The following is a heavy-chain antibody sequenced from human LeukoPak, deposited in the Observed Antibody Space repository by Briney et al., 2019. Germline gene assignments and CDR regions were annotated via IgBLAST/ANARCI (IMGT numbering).Heavy chain of an antibody. D-gene: IGHD3-3*01. Sequence: GGSLRLSCAASGFTFSDYYMSWIRQAPGKGLEWDSYISSSGSTIYYADSVKGRFTISRDNAKNSLYLQMNSLRAEDTAVYYCARDHPGSNFWSGYNYYYYGMDVWGQGTTVTVSS. CDR1: GFTFSDYY. V-gene: IGHV3-11*01. CDR2: ISSSGSTI. CDR3: ARDHPGSNFWSGYNYYYYGMDV. J-gene: IGHJ6*02.